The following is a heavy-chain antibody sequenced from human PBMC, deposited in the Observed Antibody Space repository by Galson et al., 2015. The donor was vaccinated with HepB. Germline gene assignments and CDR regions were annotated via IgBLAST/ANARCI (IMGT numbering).Heavy chain of an antibody. CDR1: GFTFNNAW. J-gene: IGHJ4*02. CDR3: ASEVPPLFSSETPFNS. CDR2: IKSKADGGTT. V-gene: IGHV3-15*01. D-gene: IGHD3-10*01. Sequence: SLRLSCAASGFTFNNAWMSWVRQAPGKGLEWVGRIKSKADGGTTEYAAPVKGRFTISSDNAKNSLYLHMNSLGAEDTAVYYCASEVPPLFSSETPFNSWGQGTRVTVSS.